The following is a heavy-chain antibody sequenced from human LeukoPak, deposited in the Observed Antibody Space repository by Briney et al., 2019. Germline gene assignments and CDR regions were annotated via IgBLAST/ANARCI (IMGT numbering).Heavy chain of an antibody. D-gene: IGHD6-13*01. CDR1: GFTFDDYA. CDR2: ISWNSGSI. V-gene: IGHV3-9*01. Sequence: GGSLRLSCAASGFTFDDYAMHWVRQAPGKGLEWVSGISWNSGSIGYADSVKGRFTISRDNAKNSLYLQMNSLRAEDTAVYYCASHSSSWGGDAFDIWGQGTMVTVSS. CDR3: ASHSSSWGGDAFDI. J-gene: IGHJ3*02.